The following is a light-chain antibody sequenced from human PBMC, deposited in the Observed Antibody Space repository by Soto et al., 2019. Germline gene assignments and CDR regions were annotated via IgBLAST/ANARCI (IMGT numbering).Light chain of an antibody. CDR1: QSINTRY. J-gene: IGKJ2*01. Sequence: EIVLTQSPGTLSLSPGERATLSCRASQSINTRYSAWYQQKPGQPPRLLIYATSSRAPGIPDRFSGSGSGTDFTLTISTLEPEDFALYYCQQYDDSARYKFGQGTNLDIK. V-gene: IGKV3-20*01. CDR2: ATS. CDR3: QQYDDSARYK.